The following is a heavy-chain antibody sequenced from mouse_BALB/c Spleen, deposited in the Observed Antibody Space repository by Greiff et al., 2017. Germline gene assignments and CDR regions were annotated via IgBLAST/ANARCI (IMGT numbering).Heavy chain of an antibody. V-gene: IGHV3-2*02. Sequence: VQLQQSGPGLVKPSQSLSLTCTVTGYSITSDYAWNWIRQFPGNKLEWMGYISYSGSTSYNPSLKSRISITRDTSKNQFFLQLNSVTTEDTATYYCAREDGNPFAYWGQGTLVTVSA. D-gene: IGHD2-1*01. CDR3: AREDGNPFAY. J-gene: IGHJ3*01. CDR1: GYSITSDYA. CDR2: ISYSGST.